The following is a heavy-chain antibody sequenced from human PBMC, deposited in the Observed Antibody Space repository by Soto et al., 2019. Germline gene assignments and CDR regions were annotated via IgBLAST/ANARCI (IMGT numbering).Heavy chain of an antibody. CDR1: GYTLTELS. Sequence: ASVKVSCKVSGYTLTELSMHWGRQAPEKGLEWMGGFDPEDGETIYAQRLEGRVTMTTDTSTSTAYMELTSLRSDDTAVYYCARDWYCVSTTCHNCFDPWGQGTQVTVSS. CDR3: ARDWYCVSTTCHNCFDP. D-gene: IGHD2-2*01. CDR2: FDPEDGET. J-gene: IGHJ5*02. V-gene: IGHV1-24*01.